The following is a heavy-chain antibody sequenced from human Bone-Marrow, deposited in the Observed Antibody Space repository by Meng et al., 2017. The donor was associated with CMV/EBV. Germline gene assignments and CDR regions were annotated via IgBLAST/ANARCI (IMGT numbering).Heavy chain of an antibody. V-gene: IGHV3-21*01. D-gene: IGHD2-2*01. CDR2: ISSSSSYI. CDR3: ARDADIVVVPAYFDY. CDR1: GFTFSSYS. Sequence: GGSLRLSCAASGFTFSSYSMNWVRQAPGKGLEWVSSISSSSSYIYYADSVKGRFTISRDDAKNSLYLQMNSLRAEDTAVYYCARDADIVVVPAYFDYWGQRKLVNVDS. J-gene: IGHJ4*02.